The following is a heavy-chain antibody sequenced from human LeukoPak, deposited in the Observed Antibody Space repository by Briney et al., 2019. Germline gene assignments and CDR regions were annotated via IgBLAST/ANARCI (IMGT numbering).Heavy chain of an antibody. J-gene: IGHJ5*02. V-gene: IGHV3-15*01. CDR3: VTDLGLTMIRGVMVT. CDR2: IKSKGDGETT. CDR1: EFTFTNAW. Sequence: GGSLRLSCAASEFTFTNAWMSWVRQAPGKGLEWVGRIKSKGDGETTDYAAPGKGKFFMSRDDSKDTLFLQMNGLMVEDTALYYWVTDLGLTMIRGVMVTWGQGTLVTVS. D-gene: IGHD3-10*01.